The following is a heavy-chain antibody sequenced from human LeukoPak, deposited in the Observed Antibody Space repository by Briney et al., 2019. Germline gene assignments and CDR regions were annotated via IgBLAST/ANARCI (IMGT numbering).Heavy chain of an antibody. J-gene: IGHJ4*02. Sequence: GGSLRLSCAASGFTFRSFEMNWVRQAPGKGLEWVGFIRRKIYGGTTEYAASVKVRCTISRDDSKSIAYLEMNSLKTEDTAVYYCTRDVTTFDYWGQGTLVTVSS. D-gene: IGHD4-17*01. CDR1: GFTFRSFE. V-gene: IGHV3-49*04. CDR3: TRDVTTFDY. CDR2: IRRKIYGGTT.